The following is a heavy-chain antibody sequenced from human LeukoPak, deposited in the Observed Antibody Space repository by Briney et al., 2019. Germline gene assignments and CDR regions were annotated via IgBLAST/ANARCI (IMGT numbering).Heavy chain of an antibody. V-gene: IGHV3-30*03. D-gene: IGHD3-3*01. CDR1: GFTFSSSA. Sequence: GGSLRLSCAASGFTFSSSAMHWVRQVPGKGLEWVAVISYDESNKYYADSVKGRFTISRDNSKNTLYLQMNSLRAEDTAVYYCARGTDTKPFWSGYWVDVWGQGTTVTVSS. CDR2: ISYDESNK. J-gene: IGHJ6*02. CDR3: ARGTDTKPFWSGYWVDV.